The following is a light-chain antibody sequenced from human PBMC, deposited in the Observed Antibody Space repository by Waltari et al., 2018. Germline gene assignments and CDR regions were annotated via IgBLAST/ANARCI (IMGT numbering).Light chain of an antibody. CDR2: GAS. Sequence: EIVMTQSPATLSVSPGERATLSCRASQSVSSSLAWYQQKPGQAPRLLIHGASTRATGIPARFSGSGSGTEFTLSINDLQSEDFAVYYCQHYHDWPPYTFGQGTKLEIK. CDR1: QSVSSS. CDR3: QHYHDWPPYT. V-gene: IGKV3-15*01. J-gene: IGKJ2*01.